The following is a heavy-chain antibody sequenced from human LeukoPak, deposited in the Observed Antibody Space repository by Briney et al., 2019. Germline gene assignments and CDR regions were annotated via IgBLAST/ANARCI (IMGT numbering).Heavy chain of an antibody. Sequence: GASVKVSCKTSEGTFSSYAISWVRQAPGQGLEWMGGIIPIFGTANYAQKFQGRVTITADKSTSTAYMELSSLRSEDTAVYYCARDWNDVFVYWGQGTLVTVSS. CDR2: IIPIFGTA. CDR1: EGTFSSYA. CDR3: ARDWNDVFVY. V-gene: IGHV1-69*06. D-gene: IGHD1-1*01. J-gene: IGHJ4*02.